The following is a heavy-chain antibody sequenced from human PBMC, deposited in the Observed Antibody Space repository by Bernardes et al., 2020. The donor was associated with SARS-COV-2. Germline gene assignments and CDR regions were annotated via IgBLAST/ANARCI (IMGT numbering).Heavy chain of an antibody. CDR3: VKGVGSGWGFFDY. J-gene: IGHJ4*02. V-gene: IGHV3-23*01. D-gene: IGHD6-19*01. Sequence: GGSLRLSCAASGFTFSSYAMSWVRQAPGKGLEWVSAISGSGGSTYYADSVKGRFTISRDNSKNTLYLQMNSLRAEDTAVYYCVKGVGSGWGFFDYWGQGTLVTGSS. CDR2: ISGSGGST. CDR1: GFTFSSYA.